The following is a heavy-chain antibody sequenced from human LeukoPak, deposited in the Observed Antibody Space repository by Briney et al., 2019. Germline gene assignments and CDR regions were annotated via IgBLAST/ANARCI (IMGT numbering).Heavy chain of an antibody. J-gene: IGHJ5*02. V-gene: IGHV6-1*01. CDR2: TYYRSKWYN. CDR3: ARAMSIAVASGANWFDP. CDR1: GDSVSSNSAA. Sequence: SQTLSLTCAISGDSVSSNSAAWNWIRQSPSRGLEWLGRTYYRSKWYNDYAVSVKSRITINPDTSKNQFSLQLNSVTPEDTAVYYCARAMSIAVASGANWFDPWGQGTLVTVSS. D-gene: IGHD6-19*01.